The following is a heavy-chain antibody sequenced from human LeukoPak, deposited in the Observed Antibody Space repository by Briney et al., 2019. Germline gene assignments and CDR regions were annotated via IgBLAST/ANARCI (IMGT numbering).Heavy chain of an antibody. CDR1: GGSFSGYY. Sequence: SETLSLTCAVYGGSFSGYYWSWIRQPPGKGLEWIGEINHSGSTNYNPSLKSRVTISVDTSKNQFSLKLSSVTAADTAVYYCARVRSSGWYSPDDYFDYWGQGTLVTVSS. D-gene: IGHD6-19*01. V-gene: IGHV4-34*01. CDR3: ARVRSSGWYSPDDYFDY. J-gene: IGHJ4*02. CDR2: INHSGST.